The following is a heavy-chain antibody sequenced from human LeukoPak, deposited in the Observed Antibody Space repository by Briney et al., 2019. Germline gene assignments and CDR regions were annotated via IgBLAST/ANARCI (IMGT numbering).Heavy chain of an antibody. D-gene: IGHD5-18*01. V-gene: IGHV3-23*01. CDR1: GFTFSTYA. J-gene: IGHJ4*02. CDR2: ISGSGAYT. CDR3: ARDEVGAGNTYVKFDY. Sequence: PGGSLRLSCAASGFTFSTYALSWVRQAPGKGLEWVSTISGSGAYTFYADSVQGRFTISRDNSKNTLYLQMNSLRAEDTAVYYCARDEVGAGNTYVKFDYWGQGTLVTVSS.